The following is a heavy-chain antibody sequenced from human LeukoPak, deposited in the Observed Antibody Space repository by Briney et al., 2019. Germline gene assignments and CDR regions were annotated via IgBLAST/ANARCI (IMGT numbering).Heavy chain of an antibody. Sequence: PEGSLRLSCAASGFSFSSFAMSWVRQAPGKGLEWVSGLSGSGDTTYYADSAKGRFTISRDNPKNTLYLEMNSLRADDTAVYYCAKSRTDYWGAGSYVGGLDYWGQGALVTVSS. D-gene: IGHD3-10*01. V-gene: IGHV3-23*01. CDR1: GFSFSSFA. J-gene: IGHJ4*02. CDR2: LSGSGDTT. CDR3: AKSRTDYWGAGSYVGGLDY.